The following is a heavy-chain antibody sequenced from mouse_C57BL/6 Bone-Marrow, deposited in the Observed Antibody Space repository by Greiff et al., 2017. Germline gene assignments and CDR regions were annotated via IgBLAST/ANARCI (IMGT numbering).Heavy chain of an antibody. CDR3: TWLGWSRYFDV. V-gene: IGHV14-3*01. D-gene: IGHD1-1*02. Sequence: VPLQQSVAELVRPGASVKLSCTASGFNIKHTYMHWVKQRPEQGLEWIGMIDPANGNTKYAPKFQGKATITADKSSNTAYLQLSNLYSEYTAIDYCTWLGWSRYFDVWGTGTTVTVSS. CDR2: IDPANGNT. CDR1: GFNIKHTY. J-gene: IGHJ1*03.